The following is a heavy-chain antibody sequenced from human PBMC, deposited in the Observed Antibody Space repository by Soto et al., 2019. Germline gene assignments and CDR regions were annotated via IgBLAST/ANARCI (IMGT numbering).Heavy chain of an antibody. Sequence: VQLVQSGAEVKKPGASVKVSCKVSGYSLSELSMHWVRQAPGKGLEWMGGFDSEDGDTIYTQKFQGRVTLTEDTSTGTAYMELSSLRSEDTAVYYCATATSDSSGYYPAGYDYWGQGTLVTVSS. V-gene: IGHV1-24*01. CDR1: GYSLSELS. J-gene: IGHJ4*02. D-gene: IGHD3-22*01. CDR3: ATATSDSSGYYPAGYDY. CDR2: FDSEDGDT.